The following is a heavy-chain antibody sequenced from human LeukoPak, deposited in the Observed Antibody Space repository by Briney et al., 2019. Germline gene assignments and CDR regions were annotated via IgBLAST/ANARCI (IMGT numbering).Heavy chain of an antibody. J-gene: IGHJ1*01. CDR2: IYYSGST. V-gene: IGHV4-59*01. Sequence: SETLSLTCTVSGGSISSYYWSWIRQPPGKGLEWIGYIYYSGSTNYNPSLKSRVTISVDTSKNQFSLKLSSVTAADTAVYYCARGHYSRSWDFQHWGQGTLVTVSS. D-gene: IGHD6-13*01. CDR1: GGSISSYY. CDR3: ARGHYSRSWDFQH.